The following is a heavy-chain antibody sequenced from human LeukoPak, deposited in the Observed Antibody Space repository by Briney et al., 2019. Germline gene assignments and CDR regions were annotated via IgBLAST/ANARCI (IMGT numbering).Heavy chain of an antibody. CDR3: ARGLVIVVDAFDL. V-gene: IGHV3-33*01. CDR2: IWYDATNK. CDR1: GFTFSRHG. J-gene: IGHJ3*01. Sequence: GGSLRLSCSASGFTFSRHGMHWVRQAPGKGLEWVAVIWYDATNKYYADSVKGRFTVSRDNSKNTLYLQMNSLRAEDTAVYYCARGLVIVVDAFDLWGQGTMVTVSS. D-gene: IGHD3-16*02.